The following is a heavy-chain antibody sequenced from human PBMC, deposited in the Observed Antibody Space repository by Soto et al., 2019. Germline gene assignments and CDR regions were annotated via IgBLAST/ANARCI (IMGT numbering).Heavy chain of an antibody. CDR2: ISSYGADT. CDR3: VKEGYMRSERYGQFGQ. D-gene: IGHD2-2*02. J-gene: IGHJ4*02. CDR1: GFTFNSYA. Sequence: LRLSCSASGFTFNSYAMHWVRQAPGKGLEFVSAISSYGADTYYADSVKGRFAISRDNSKNTLYLQMSSLRAEDTALYYCVKEGYMRSERYGQFGQWGQGALVTVSS. V-gene: IGHV3-64D*06.